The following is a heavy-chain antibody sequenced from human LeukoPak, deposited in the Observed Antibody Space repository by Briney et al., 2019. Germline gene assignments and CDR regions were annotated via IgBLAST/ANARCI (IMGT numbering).Heavy chain of an antibody. CDR1: GGSISSYY. J-gene: IGHJ5*02. D-gene: IGHD6-19*01. Sequence: SETLSLTCTVSGGSISSYYWSWIRQPPGKGLEWIGYIYYSGSTNYNPSLKSRVTISVDTSKSQFSLKLSSVTAADTAVYYCARDLKVAGSFDPWGQGTLVTVSS. CDR2: IYYSGST. V-gene: IGHV4-59*01. CDR3: ARDLKVAGSFDP.